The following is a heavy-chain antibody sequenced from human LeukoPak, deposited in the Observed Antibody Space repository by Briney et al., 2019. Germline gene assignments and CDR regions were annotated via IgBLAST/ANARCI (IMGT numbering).Heavy chain of an antibody. CDR3: ARSPAYYYDSSGYYSQW. CDR2: ISAYNGNT. Sequence: GASVKVSCKASGYTFTSYGISWVRQAPGQGLEWMGWISAYNGNTNYAQKLQGRVTMTTDTSTSTAYMELRSLRSDDTAAYYCARSPAYYYDSSGYYSQWWGQGTLVTVSS. V-gene: IGHV1-18*01. D-gene: IGHD3-22*01. CDR1: GYTFTSYG. J-gene: IGHJ4*02.